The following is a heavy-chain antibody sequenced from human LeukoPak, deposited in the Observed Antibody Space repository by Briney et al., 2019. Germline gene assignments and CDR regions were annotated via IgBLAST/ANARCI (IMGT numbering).Heavy chain of an antibody. CDR2: MNPNSGNT. Sequence: GASVKVSCKASGYRFTSYYNNWVRQATGPAREWMGWMNPNSGNTGYAQKFQRRDTMTRNTSISTAYMALGSLRCEDTAVYYCARSVSSGWKSYYYYYYMDVWGKGTTVTISS. CDR1: GYRFTSYY. D-gene: IGHD6-19*01. J-gene: IGHJ6*03. V-gene: IGHV1-8*01. CDR3: ARSVSSGWKSYYYYYYMDV.